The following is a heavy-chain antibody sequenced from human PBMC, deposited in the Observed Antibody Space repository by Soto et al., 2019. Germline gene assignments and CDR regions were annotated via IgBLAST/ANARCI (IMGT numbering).Heavy chain of an antibody. D-gene: IGHD5-12*01. V-gene: IGHV3-21*01. CDR1: GFTFSSYS. Sequence: PGGSLRLSCAASGFTFSSYSMNWVRQAPGKGLEWVSSISSSSSYIYYADSVKGRFTISRDNAKNSLYLQMNSLRAEDTAVYYCARVEDSGYEYYYYGMDVWGQGTTVTVSS. CDR2: ISSSSSYI. CDR3: ARVEDSGYEYYYYGMDV. J-gene: IGHJ6*02.